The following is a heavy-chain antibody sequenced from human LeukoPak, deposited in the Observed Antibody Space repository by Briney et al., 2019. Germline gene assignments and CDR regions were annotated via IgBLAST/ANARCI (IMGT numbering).Heavy chain of an antibody. CDR2: ISSGSSYI. V-gene: IGHV3-21*01. CDR3: ARDDYGDYDWFDP. J-gene: IGHJ5*02. D-gene: IGHD4-17*01. CDR1: GFTFSSYS. Sequence: PGGSLRLSCAASGFTFSSYSMNWVRQAPGKGLEWVSSISSGSSYIYYADSVKGRFTISRDNAKNSLCLQMNSLRAEDTAVYYCARDDYGDYDWFDPWGQGTLVTASS.